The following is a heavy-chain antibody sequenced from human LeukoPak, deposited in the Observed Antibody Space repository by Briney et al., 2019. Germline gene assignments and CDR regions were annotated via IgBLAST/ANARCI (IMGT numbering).Heavy chain of an antibody. Sequence: GGSLRLSCAVSGFTFSSYGMHWVRQAPGKGLEWVAVIWYDGGNKYYADSVKGRFTVSRDNSMNTLYLQMNSLRAEDTAVYYCANGRANYDFWSGYYPDYYYGMDVWGQGTTVTVSS. CDR1: GFTFSSYG. V-gene: IGHV3-33*06. D-gene: IGHD3-3*01. CDR3: ANGRANYDFWSGYYPDYYYGMDV. CDR2: IWYDGGNK. J-gene: IGHJ6*02.